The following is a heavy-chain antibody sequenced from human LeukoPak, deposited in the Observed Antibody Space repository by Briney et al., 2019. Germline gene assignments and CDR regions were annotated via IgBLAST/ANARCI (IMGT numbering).Heavy chain of an antibody. J-gene: IGHJ6*03. CDR2: IHKNAIT. CDR1: GFTVSSNY. D-gene: IGHD3-10*01. CDR3: ARSLRVRGVPDYMDV. Sequence: GGSLRLSCAASGFTVSSNYMTWVRQAPGKGLEWVSVIHKNAITYYAGIVKGRFTISRDNSKNTVFLQMNSLRAEDTAVYYCARSLRVRGVPDYMDVWGRGTTVTVSS. V-gene: IGHV3-53*01.